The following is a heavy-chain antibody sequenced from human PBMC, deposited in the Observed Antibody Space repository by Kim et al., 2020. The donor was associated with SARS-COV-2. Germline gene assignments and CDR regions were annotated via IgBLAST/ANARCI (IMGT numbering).Heavy chain of an antibody. CDR3: AKDPGQAGTTTQFDP. V-gene: IGHV3-23*01. D-gene: IGHD6-13*01. CDR1: GFTFSSYA. J-gene: IGHJ5*02. Sequence: GGSLRLSCAASGFTFSSYAMSWVRQAPGKGLEWVSAISGSGGSTYYADSVKGRFTISRDNSKNTLHLQMNSLRAEDTAVYYCAKDPGQAGTTTQFDPWGQGTLVTVSS. CDR2: ISGSGGST.